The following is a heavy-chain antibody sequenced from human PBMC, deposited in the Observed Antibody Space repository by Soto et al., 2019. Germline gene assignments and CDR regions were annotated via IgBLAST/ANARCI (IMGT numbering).Heavy chain of an antibody. CDR2: IIPIFGTA. J-gene: IGHJ4*02. CDR3: ARARTGATYVDY. V-gene: IGHV1-69*06. D-gene: IGHD1-1*01. Sequence: ASVKVSCKASGGTFSSYAISWVRQAPGQGLEWMGGIIPIFGTANYAQKFQGRVTITADKSTSTAYMELSSLRSEDTAVYYCARARTGATYVDYWGQGTLVTVS. CDR1: GGTFSSYA.